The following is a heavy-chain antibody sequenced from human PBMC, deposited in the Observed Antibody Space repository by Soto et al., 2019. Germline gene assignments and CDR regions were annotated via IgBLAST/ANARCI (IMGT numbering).Heavy chain of an antibody. Sequence: SETLSLTCAVSGGSISSGGYSWSWIRQPPGKGLECIGYIYHSGSTYYNPSLKSRVTISVDRSKNQFSLKLSSVTAADTAVYYCARESNSYGLANAFDIWGQGTMVIV. J-gene: IGHJ3*02. D-gene: IGHD5-18*01. V-gene: IGHV4-30-2*01. CDR1: GGSISSGGYS. CDR3: ARESNSYGLANAFDI. CDR2: IYHSGST.